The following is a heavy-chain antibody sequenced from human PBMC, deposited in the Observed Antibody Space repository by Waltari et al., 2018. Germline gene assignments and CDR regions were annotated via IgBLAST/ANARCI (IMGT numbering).Heavy chain of an antibody. D-gene: IGHD3-3*01. V-gene: IGHV1-3*01. CDR3: AKTQYDFWSAYFDY. Sequence: QVYLVQSGAEVKKPGASGKVSCKASGYTFTKYSMHWVRQAPGQALEWMGLLHGGNGNTKYSKKFQDRLTISKDTAATTVYMELSSLTSEDTAVYYCAKTQYDFWSAYFDYWGQGTLVTVSS. CDR1: GYTFTKYS. J-gene: IGHJ4*02. CDR2: LHGGNGNT.